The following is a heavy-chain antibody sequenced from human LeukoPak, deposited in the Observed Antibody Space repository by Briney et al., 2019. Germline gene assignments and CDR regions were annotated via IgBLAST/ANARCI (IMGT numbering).Heavy chain of an antibody. CDR1: GGSISSSGYY. D-gene: IGHD2-2*02. Sequence: PSETLSLTCTVSGGSISSSGYYWGWIRQPPGKGLEWIGIIYYSGTTYYNPSLKSRVTISIDTSKNRFSLKLSSVTAADTAVYFCARDECPLWSISCHRGFDPWGQGLLVTVSS. J-gene: IGHJ5*02. CDR3: ARDECPLWSISCHRGFDP. V-gene: IGHV4-39*07. CDR2: IYYSGTT.